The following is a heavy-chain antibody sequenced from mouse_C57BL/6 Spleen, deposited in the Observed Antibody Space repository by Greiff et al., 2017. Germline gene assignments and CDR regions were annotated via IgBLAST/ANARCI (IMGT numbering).Heavy chain of an antibody. Sequence: VQLQQSGAELVKPGASVKLSCTASGFNFKDYYMHWVKQRPEQGLEWIGRIDPEDGETKYAPKFQGKATITADTSSNTAYLQLSSLTSEDTAVYYCAIGPYCYGSSYDYDMGCWGQRASVTVSS. CDR2: IDPEDGET. V-gene: IGHV14-2*01. J-gene: IGHJ4*01. D-gene: IGHD1-1*01. CDR3: AIGPYCYGSSYDYDMGC. CDR1: GFNFKDYY.